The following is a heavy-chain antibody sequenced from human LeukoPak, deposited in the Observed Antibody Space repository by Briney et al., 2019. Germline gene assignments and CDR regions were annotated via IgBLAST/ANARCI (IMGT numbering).Heavy chain of an antibody. CDR3: TRGPTGRWLYYGMDV. V-gene: IGHV3-49*04. Sequence: PGGSLRLSCITSGFTFGDHAMSWVRQAPGKGLDWVCFIRSKGYGGTTEYAASVTGRFTISRDDSKSIAYLQMNSLKSEDTAVYYCTRGPTGRWLYYGMDVWGQGTTVIVSS. CDR2: IRSKGYGGTT. CDR1: GFTFGDHA. D-gene: IGHD5-24*01. J-gene: IGHJ6*02.